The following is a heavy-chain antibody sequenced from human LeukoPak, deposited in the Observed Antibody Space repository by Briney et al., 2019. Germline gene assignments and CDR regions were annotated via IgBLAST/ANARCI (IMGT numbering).Heavy chain of an antibody. Sequence: ASVKVSCKASGGTFSSYAISWVRQAPGQGLEWMGGIIPIFGTANYAQKFQGRVTITADESTSTAYMELSSLRSEDTAVYYCARLAGTPHWSWFDPWGQGTLVTVSS. V-gene: IGHV1-69*13. CDR2: IIPIFGTA. CDR3: ARLAGTPHWSWFDP. D-gene: IGHD1-1*01. J-gene: IGHJ5*02. CDR1: GGTFSSYA.